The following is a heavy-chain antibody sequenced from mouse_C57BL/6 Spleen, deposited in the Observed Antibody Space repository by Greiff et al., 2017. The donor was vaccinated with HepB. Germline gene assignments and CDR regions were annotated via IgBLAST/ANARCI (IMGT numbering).Heavy chain of an antibody. Sequence: QVQLQQPGAELVKPGASVKMSCKASGYTFTSYWITWVKQRPGQGLEWIGDIYPGSGSTNYNEKFKSKATLTVDTSSSTAYMQLSSLTSEDSAVYYCARRYYEYERDYAMDYWGQGTSVTVSS. J-gene: IGHJ4*01. V-gene: IGHV1-55*01. CDR2: IYPGSGST. CDR1: GYTFTSYW. CDR3: ARRYYEYERDYAMDY. D-gene: IGHD2-4*01.